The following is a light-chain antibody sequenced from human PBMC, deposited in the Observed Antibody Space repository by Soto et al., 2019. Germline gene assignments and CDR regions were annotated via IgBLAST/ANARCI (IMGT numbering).Light chain of an antibody. J-gene: IGKJ1*01. V-gene: IGKV1-5*03. CDR3: QQYNDYSWT. Sequence: SQMTQSPSTLSASVGDRVSINCRASQSISAWLAWYQQKPGKAPRLLIYKASTLEIGVPSRFSGSGSGTEFTLTISSLQPDDVATYYCQQYNDYSWTFGQGTKVDIK. CDR2: KAS. CDR1: QSISAW.